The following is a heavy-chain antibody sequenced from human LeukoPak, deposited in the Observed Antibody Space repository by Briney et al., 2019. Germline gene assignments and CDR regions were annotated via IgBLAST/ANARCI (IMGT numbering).Heavy chain of an antibody. CDR3: AKDRRPRGNYDFWSGYLDY. CDR1: GFTFDDYA. D-gene: IGHD3-3*01. CDR2: ISWNSGSI. V-gene: IGHV3-9*03. J-gene: IGHJ4*02. Sequence: GGSLRLSCAASGFTFDDYAMHWVRQAPGKGLEWVSGISWNSGSIGYADSVKGRFTISRDNAKNSLYLQMNSLRAEDMALYYCAKDRRPRGNYDFWSGYLDYWGQGTLVTVSS.